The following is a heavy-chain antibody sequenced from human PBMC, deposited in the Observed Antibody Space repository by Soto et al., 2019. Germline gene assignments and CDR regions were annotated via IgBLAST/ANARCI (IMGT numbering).Heavy chain of an antibody. Sequence: GGSLRLSCAASEFTVSSNYMSWVRQAPGKGLEWVSVIYSGGSTFYADSVKGRFTISRDNSKNTLYLQMNSLRAEDTAVYYCARDALYYDILTGYSSSELYDYWGQGTLVTVSS. V-gene: IGHV3-66*01. J-gene: IGHJ4*02. CDR3: ARDALYYDILTGYSSSELYDY. CDR2: IYSGGST. D-gene: IGHD3-9*01. CDR1: EFTVSSNY.